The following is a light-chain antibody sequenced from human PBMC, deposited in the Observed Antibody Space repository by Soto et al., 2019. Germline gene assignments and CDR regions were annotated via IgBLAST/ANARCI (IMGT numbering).Light chain of an antibody. J-gene: IGKJ1*01. CDR3: QQRSNWPT. CDR1: QSINTY. Sequence: ENVWTQSPATLSLSPGEGATLSCRASQSINTYLAWYQQKPGQAPRLLIYDASNRATGIPARFSGSGSGTDFTLTISSLEPEDFAVYYCQQRSNWPTFGQGTKVDIK. CDR2: DAS. V-gene: IGKV3-11*01.